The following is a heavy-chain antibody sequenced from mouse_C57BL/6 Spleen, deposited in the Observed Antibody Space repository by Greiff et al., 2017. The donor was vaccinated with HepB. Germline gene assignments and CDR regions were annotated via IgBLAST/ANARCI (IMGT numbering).Heavy chain of an antibody. J-gene: IGHJ1*03. CDR1: GYTFTSYW. CDR2: INPSNGGT. Sequence: QVQLQQPGTELVTPGASVKLSCKASGYTFTSYWMHWVKQRPGQGLEWIGNINPSNGGTNYNEKFKSKATLTVDKSSSTAYMQLSSLTSEDYATYYYARRHYGSSYGWYFDVWGTGTTVTVSS. CDR3: ARRHYGSSYGWYFDV. V-gene: IGHV1-53*01. D-gene: IGHD1-1*01.